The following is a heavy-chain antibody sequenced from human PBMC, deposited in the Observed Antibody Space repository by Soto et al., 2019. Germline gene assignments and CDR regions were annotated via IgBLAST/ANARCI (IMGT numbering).Heavy chain of an antibody. J-gene: IGHJ4*02. Sequence: SETLSLTCTVSGDSVSTRSYYWSWIRQPPGQGLEWIGYIYYTGSTNYSPSLRSRVTISVDTSKNQFSLNLGSVTAADTAVYYCAREGYSYAYFDYWGQGIMVTVSS. D-gene: IGHD3-16*01. V-gene: IGHV4-61*01. CDR3: AREGYSYAYFDY. CDR2: IYYTGST. CDR1: GDSVSTRSYY.